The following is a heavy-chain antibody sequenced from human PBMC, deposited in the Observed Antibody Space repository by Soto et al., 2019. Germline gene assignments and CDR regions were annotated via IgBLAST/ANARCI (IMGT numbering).Heavy chain of an antibody. D-gene: IGHD6-19*01. CDR1: GFIFTSSA. Sequence: GGSLRLSCAASGFIFTSSALSWVRQAPGKGLEWVSSISSSSSYIYYADSVKGRFTISRDNAKNSLYLQMNSLRAEDTAVYYCVTYSSGWPWFDPWGQGTLVTVSS. CDR2: ISSSSSYI. V-gene: IGHV3-21*01. J-gene: IGHJ5*02. CDR3: VTYSSGWPWFDP.